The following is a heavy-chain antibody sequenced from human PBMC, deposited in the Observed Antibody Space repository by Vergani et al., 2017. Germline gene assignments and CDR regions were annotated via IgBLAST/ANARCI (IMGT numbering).Heavy chain of an antibody. CDR1: GFTFRSYG. CDR2: ISYDGSKK. J-gene: IGHJ6*03. D-gene: IGHD6-13*01. CDR3: AKDGYCSSWYPVAYHYYYYMDV. V-gene: IGHV3-30*18. Sequence: QVQLVESGGGVVQPGRSLRLSCAASGFTFRSYGMHWVLQAPGKGLEWVALISYDGSKKYYADSVKGRFTISRDNSKNTLYLQMNSLRVEDTAVYYCAKDGYCSSWYPVAYHYYYYMDVWGKGATVTVSS.